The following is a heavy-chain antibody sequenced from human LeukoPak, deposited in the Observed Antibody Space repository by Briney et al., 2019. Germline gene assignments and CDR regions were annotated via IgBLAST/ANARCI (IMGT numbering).Heavy chain of an antibody. V-gene: IGHV3-21*01. J-gene: IGHJ6*02. CDR3: ARICSGGSCYYYFGMDV. CDR2: ISSSSSYI. D-gene: IGHD2-15*01. CDR1: GFTFSSYS. Sequence: GALRLSCAASGFTFSSYSMNWGRQAPGKGLEGVSSISSSSSYIYYADSVKGRFTISRDNAKNSLYLQMNSLRAEDTAVYYCARICSGGSCYYYFGMDVWGQGTTVTVSS.